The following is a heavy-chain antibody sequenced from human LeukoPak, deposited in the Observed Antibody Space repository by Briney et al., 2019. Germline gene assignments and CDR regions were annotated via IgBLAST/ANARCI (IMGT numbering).Heavy chain of an antibody. Sequence: ASVKVSCKASGYTFTSYGISWVRQAPGQGLEWMGWINPNSGGTNYAQKFQGWVTMTVDTSKKQLSLKLRSVTAADTAVYYCARGLSGFWNNYDDYWGQGTLVTVSS. CDR3: ARGLSGFWNNYDDY. D-gene: IGHD3-3*01. CDR1: GYTFTSYG. CDR2: INPNSGGT. V-gene: IGHV1-18*01. J-gene: IGHJ4*02.